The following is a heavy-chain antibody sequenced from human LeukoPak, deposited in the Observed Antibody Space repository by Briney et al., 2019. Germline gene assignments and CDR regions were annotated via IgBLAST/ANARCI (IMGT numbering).Heavy chain of an antibody. V-gene: IGHV4-38-2*02. CDR2: IHHSGST. D-gene: IGHD5-18*01. Sequence: SETLSLTCTVSGYSISSGYYWGWIRQPPGKGLEWIGEIHHSGSTNYNPSLKSRVTMSVDASKNHFSLKLSSVTAADTAVYYCARYSYGSLGPKDAFDIWGQGTLVTVSS. J-gene: IGHJ3*02. CDR1: GYSISSGYY. CDR3: ARYSYGSLGPKDAFDI.